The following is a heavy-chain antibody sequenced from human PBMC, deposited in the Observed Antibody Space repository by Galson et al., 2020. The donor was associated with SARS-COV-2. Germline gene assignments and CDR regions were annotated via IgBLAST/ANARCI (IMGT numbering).Heavy chain of an antibody. CDR2: IRNKANSNTP. V-gene: IGHV3-72*01. D-gene: IGHD6-13*01. CDR3: AGDVGSWANDGFEI. CDR1: GITLSDHF. Sequence: AGSLRLSCAGSGITLSDHFMDWVRQVPGKGLEWVGRIRNKANSNTPDYAASVRGRFTISRDDSKNSLYLQMNSLKTEDTAVYYCAGDVGSWANDGFEIWCQGTMVTVSS. J-gene: IGHJ3*02.